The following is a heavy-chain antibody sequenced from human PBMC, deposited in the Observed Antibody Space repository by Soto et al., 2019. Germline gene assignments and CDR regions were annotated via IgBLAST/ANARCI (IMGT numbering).Heavy chain of an antibody. D-gene: IGHD3-10*01. CDR1: GFTITSYW. CDR2: IKQDGSEK. V-gene: IGHV3-7*03. CDR3: ARSQSGGYDY. J-gene: IGHJ4*02. Sequence: GGSLRLSCAASGFTITSYWMNWVRQAPGKGLEWVANIKQDGSEKYYVDSVKGRFTLSRDTAKNSLYLQMNSLRAEGTAVYYCARSQSGGYDYWVQGTLVTVSS.